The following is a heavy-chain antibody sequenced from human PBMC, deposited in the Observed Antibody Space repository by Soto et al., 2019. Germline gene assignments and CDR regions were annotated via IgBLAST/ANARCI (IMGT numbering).Heavy chain of an antibody. J-gene: IGHJ6*02. Sequence: PVGSLRVSCAASGFTFRSFWMHWVRQAPGKGLVWVSRINTDESITSYADSVKARFTIARDNAKNTLYLQMRSLRSEDTAVYYCARAPGEPAAECYFYNGMDVWGQGTTVTVSS. D-gene: IGHD2-2*01. V-gene: IGHV3-74*01. CDR1: GFTFRSFW. CDR3: ARAPGEPAAECYFYNGMDV. CDR2: INTDESIT.